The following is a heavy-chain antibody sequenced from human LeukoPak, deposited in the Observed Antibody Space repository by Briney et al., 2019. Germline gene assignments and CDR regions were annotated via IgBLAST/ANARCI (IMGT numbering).Heavy chain of an antibody. CDR1: GGSISSGDYY. V-gene: IGHV4-61*08. CDR3: ARESTGIDS. J-gene: IGHJ4*02. Sequence: SQTLSLTCTVSGGSISSGDYYWIWIRQPPGKGLEWIGYIYYSGSTSYNPSLKSRVTISVDTSKNQFSLKLSSVTTADTAVYYCARESTGIDSWGQGTLVTVSS. D-gene: IGHD7-27*01. CDR2: IYYSGST.